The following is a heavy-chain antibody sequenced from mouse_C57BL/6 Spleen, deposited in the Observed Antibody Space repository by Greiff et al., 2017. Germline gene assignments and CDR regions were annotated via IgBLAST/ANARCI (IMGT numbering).Heavy chain of an antibody. CDR3: ARWGGYDYGY. CDR1: GFNIKNTY. CDR2: IDPANGNT. Sequence: EVQLQQSVAELVRPGASVKLSCTASGFNIKNTYMPWVKQRPEQGLEWIGRIDPANGNTKYASKFQGKATITADTSSNTAYLQLSSLTSAHTAIYYCARWGGYDYGYWGQGTTLTVSS. D-gene: IGHD2-2*01. V-gene: IGHV14-3*01. J-gene: IGHJ2*01.